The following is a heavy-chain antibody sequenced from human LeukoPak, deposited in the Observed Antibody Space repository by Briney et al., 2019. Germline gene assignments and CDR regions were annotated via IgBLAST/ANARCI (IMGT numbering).Heavy chain of an antibody. Sequence: SETLSLTCSVSGGSISSYYWSWIRQPPGKGLEWIGSIYYSGSTYYNPSLKSRVTISVDTSKNQFSLKLSSATAADTAVYYCARHGVVPAAIQMVWFDPWGQGTLVTVSS. J-gene: IGHJ5*02. CDR2: IYYSGST. CDR3: ARHGVVPAAIQMVWFDP. V-gene: IGHV4-59*05. D-gene: IGHD2-2*01. CDR1: GGSISSYY.